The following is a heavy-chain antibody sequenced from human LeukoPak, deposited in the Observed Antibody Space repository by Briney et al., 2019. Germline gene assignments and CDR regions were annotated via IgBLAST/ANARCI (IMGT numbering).Heavy chain of an antibody. CDR2: IIPIFGTA. D-gene: IGHD3-22*01. Sequence: ASVKVSCKASGGTFSSYAISWVRQAPGQGLEWMGGIIPIFGTANYAQKFQGRVTITADKSTSTAYMELSSLRSEDTAVYYCARDSYYYDSSGYGLTYYYYYMDVWGKGTTVTVSS. CDR3: ARDSYYYDSSGYGLTYYYYYMDV. CDR1: GGTFSSYA. V-gene: IGHV1-69*06. J-gene: IGHJ6*03.